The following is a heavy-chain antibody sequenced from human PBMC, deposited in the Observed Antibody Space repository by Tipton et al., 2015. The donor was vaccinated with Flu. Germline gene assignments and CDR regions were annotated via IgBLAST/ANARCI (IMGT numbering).Heavy chain of an antibody. CDR3: ARGSGSGTYVIFDY. CDR1: GGSINRYY. V-gene: IGHV4-4*07. Sequence: TLSLTCNVSGGSINRYYWSWIRQSVGKGPEWIGRIYTSGSTYYNPSLKSRVSMSIDTSKDQFSLKLSSVTAADTAVYYCARGSGSGTYVIFDYWGQGTLVTVSS. CDR2: IYTSGST. J-gene: IGHJ4*02. D-gene: IGHD3-10*01.